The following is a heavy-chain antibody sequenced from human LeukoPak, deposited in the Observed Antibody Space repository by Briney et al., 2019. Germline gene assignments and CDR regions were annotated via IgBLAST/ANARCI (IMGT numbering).Heavy chain of an antibody. D-gene: IGHD3-3*02. CDR1: GYTFSSYG. J-gene: IGHJ3*01. CDR3: ARAHLRDDFDF. Sequence: ASVKVSCKASGYTFSSYGISWVRQAPGQGLEWMGWISAYNGNTDYAQKFQGRVTMTTDTSTSTAYMEMRSLRYDDTAMYYCARAHLRDDFDFWGQGTMVTVSS. V-gene: IGHV1-18*01. CDR2: ISAYNGNT.